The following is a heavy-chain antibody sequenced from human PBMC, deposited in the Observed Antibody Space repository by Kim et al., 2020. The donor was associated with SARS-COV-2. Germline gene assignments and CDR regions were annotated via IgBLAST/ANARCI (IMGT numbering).Heavy chain of an antibody. D-gene: IGHD3-3*01. CDR3: AREPLEGMVISNWFDP. CDR1: GGTFSSYA. V-gene: IGHV1-69*13. J-gene: IGHJ5*02. Sequence: SVKVSCKASGGTFSSYAISWVRQAPGQGLEWMGGIIPIFGTANYAQKFQGRVTITADESTSTAYMELSSLRSEDTAVYYCAREPLEGMVISNWFDPWGQGTLVTVSS. CDR2: IIPIFGTA.